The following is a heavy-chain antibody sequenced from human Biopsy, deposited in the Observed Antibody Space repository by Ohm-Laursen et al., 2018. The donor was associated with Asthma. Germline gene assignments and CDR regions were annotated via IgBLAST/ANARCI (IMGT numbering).Heavy chain of an antibody. Sequence: GSSVKVSCKAYGYTFNSAGITWARQAPGQGLEWMGWISVYNGNTKVAQKLQDRVTMITDTSTSTAYMELRSLRSDDTAVYFCARAVDYSHYYGIDVWGQGTTVTVS. V-gene: IGHV1-18*01. J-gene: IGHJ6*02. CDR3: ARAVDYSHYYGIDV. CDR1: GYTFNSAG. D-gene: IGHD3-10*01. CDR2: ISVYNGNT.